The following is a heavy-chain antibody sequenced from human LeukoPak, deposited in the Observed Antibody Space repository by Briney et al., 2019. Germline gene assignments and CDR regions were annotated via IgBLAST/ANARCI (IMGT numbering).Heavy chain of an antibody. V-gene: IGHV3-66*01. D-gene: IGHD3-22*01. CDR1: GFTVSSNY. CDR2: IYSGGST. J-gene: IGHJ6*02. CDR3: ARDNLLRTPSYYYYGMDV. Sequence: GGSLRLSCAASGFTVSSNYMSWVRQAPAKGLEWVSVIYSGGSTYYADSVKGRFTISRDNSKNTLYLQMNSLRAEDTAVYYCARDNLLRTPSYYYYGMDVWGQGTTVTVSS.